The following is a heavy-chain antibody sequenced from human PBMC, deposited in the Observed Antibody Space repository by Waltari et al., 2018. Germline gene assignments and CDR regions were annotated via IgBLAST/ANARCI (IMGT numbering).Heavy chain of an antibody. Sequence: QVHLMQSGAEVKKPGASVKVSCKTSGYTFTGYYMHWVRQAPGQGLEWMGWVNPTSGDKNYEQKFQGRVTMTRDTSISKAYMELSRRRSDDAAVYFCARELLVVTSPYYGLDVWGQGTTVTVSS. CDR1: GYTFTGYY. V-gene: IGHV1-2*02. D-gene: IGHD2-15*01. CDR3: ARELLVVTSPYYGLDV. CDR2: VNPTSGDK. J-gene: IGHJ6*02.